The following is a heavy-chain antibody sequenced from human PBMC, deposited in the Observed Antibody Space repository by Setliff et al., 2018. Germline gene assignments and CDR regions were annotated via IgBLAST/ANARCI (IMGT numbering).Heavy chain of an antibody. V-gene: IGHV2-5*02. D-gene: IGHD2-2*03. CDR3: AHRRVLAGWLQYGYFDY. J-gene: IGHJ4*02. Sequence: TLSLTCTVSGGSISSHYWSWIRQPPGKGLEWLALIYWDDDKRYSPSLKSRLTITKDTSKNQVVLTMTNMDPVDTATYYCAHRRVLAGWLQYGYFDYWGQGTLVTVSS. CDR2: IYWDDDK. CDR1: GGSISSHYW.